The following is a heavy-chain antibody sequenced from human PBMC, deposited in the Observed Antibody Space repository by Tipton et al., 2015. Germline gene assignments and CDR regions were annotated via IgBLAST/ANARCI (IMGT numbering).Heavy chain of an antibody. Sequence: TLSLTCTVSGDSISSYYWNWIRQSPGKGLEWIGYIYSSATTSYSSDLRSRVTISVDTSKNQFSLNLRSVTAADTAVYFCVKTHGVYDWYLDHWGQGTLVTVSS. CDR1: GDSISSYY. J-gene: IGHJ4*02. CDR2: IYSSATT. D-gene: IGHD5/OR15-5a*01. V-gene: IGHV4-4*09. CDR3: VKTHGVYDWYLDH.